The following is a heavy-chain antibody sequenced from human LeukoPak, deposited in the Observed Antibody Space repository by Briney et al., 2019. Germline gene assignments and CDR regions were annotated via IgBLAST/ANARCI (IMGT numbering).Heavy chain of an antibody. J-gene: IGHJ6*04. CDR1: GFTFNSYS. V-gene: IGHV3-48*03. CDR2: ISSSGSTI. CDR3: AELGITMIGGV. D-gene: IGHD3-10*02. Sequence: GGSLRLSRAASGFTFNSYSMNWFRQAPGKGLEWVSYISSSGSTIYYADSVKGRFTISRDNAKNSLYLQMNSLRAEDTAVYYCAELGITMIGGVWGKGTTVTISS.